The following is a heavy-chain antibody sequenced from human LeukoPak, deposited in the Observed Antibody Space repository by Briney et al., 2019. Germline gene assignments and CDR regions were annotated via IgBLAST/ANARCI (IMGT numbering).Heavy chain of an antibody. Sequence: PGESLKISCKGSGYSFSTYWIGWVRQMPGKGLEWMGIIYPGDSDTRYSPSFQGQVTISADKSISTAYLQWSSLKASDTAMYYCARWYYDSSGYYFFDYWGQGTLVTVSS. CDR2: IYPGDSDT. J-gene: IGHJ4*02. CDR3: ARWYYDSSGYYFFDY. D-gene: IGHD3-22*01. CDR1: GYSFSTYW. V-gene: IGHV5-51*01.